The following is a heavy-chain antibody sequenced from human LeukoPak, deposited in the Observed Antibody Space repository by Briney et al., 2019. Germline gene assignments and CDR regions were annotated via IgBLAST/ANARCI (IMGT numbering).Heavy chain of an antibody. V-gene: IGHV3-23*01. Sequence: PGGSLRLSCAASGFTFSSYAMSWVRQAPGKGLEWVSAISGSGGSTYYADSVKGRFTISRDNSKNTLYLQMNSLRAEDTAVYYCARHSIAAAGLLYYYYYMDVWGKGTTVTVSS. D-gene: IGHD6-13*01. CDR2: ISGSGGST. CDR1: GFTFSSYA. CDR3: ARHSIAAAGLLYYYYYMDV. J-gene: IGHJ6*03.